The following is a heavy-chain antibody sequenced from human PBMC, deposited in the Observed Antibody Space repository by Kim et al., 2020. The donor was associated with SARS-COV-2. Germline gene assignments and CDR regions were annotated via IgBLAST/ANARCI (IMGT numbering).Heavy chain of an antibody. CDR3: AKSVGEYYYYDGLDV. J-gene: IGHJ6*02. Sequence: GGSLRLSCDASGFIFMNYAMTWVRQAPGKGLEWVAAISGSGGSTDYVDSVKGRFTISRDTSKETVYLQMSSLRAEDTAVYFCAKSVGEYYYYDGLDVWGQGTTVSVSS. D-gene: IGHD3-10*01. V-gene: IGHV3-23*01. CDR1: GFIFMNYA. CDR2: ISGSGGST.